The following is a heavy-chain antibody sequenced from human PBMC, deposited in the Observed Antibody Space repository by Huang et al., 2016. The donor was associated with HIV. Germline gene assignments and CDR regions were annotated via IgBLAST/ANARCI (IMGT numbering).Heavy chain of an antibody. Sequence: QVQMVESGGGVVQPGRSLRLSCAAYGFTFSSYVMYWVRQAPGKGLESVAVIAYDGSNKYYADSVQGRFTISRDNSKNTLYLQMNGMRTEDTAVYYCAREDDYGGNWGQGTLVTVSS. D-gene: IGHD4-17*01. CDR3: AREDDYGGN. J-gene: IGHJ4*02. CDR2: IAYDGSNK. CDR1: GFTFSSYV. V-gene: IGHV3-30-3*01.